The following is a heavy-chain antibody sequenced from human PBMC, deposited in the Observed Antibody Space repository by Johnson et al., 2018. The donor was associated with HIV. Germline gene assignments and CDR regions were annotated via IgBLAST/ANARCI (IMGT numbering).Heavy chain of an antibody. CDR3: ARDRRGGYYNFWSGYNPEDGAFDI. V-gene: IGHV3-11*04. Sequence: QVQLVESGGGVVQPGRSLRLSCAASGFTFSNYAMHWIRQAPGKGLEWVSSITSTGITVYYAASAKARFTISRYNATNTLYLQMNSLRAEDTAVYYCARDRRGGYYNFWSGYNPEDGAFDIWGQGTMVTVSS. J-gene: IGHJ3*02. CDR1: GFTFSNYA. D-gene: IGHD3-3*01. CDR2: ITSTGITV.